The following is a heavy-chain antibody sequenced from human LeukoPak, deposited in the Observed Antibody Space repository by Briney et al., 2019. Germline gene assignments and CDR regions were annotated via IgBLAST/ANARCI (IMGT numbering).Heavy chain of an antibody. CDR3: ARDAVGYCSGGSCYSD. Sequence: SETLSLTCTVSGGSISSGDYYWSWIRQPPGKGLEWIVYIYYSGSTYYNPSLKSRGTISVDTSKNQFSLKLSSVTAADTAVYYCARDAVGYCSGGSCYSDWGQGTLVTVSS. D-gene: IGHD2-15*01. CDR2: IYYSGST. J-gene: IGHJ4*02. V-gene: IGHV4-30-4*01. CDR1: GGSISSGDYY.